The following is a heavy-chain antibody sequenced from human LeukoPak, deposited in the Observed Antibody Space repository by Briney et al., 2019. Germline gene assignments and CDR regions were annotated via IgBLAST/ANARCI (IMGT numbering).Heavy chain of an antibody. Sequence: PSETLSLTCTVSGGSISSYYWSWIRQPPGKGLEWIGYIYYSGSTNYNPSLKSRVTISVDTSKNQFSLKLSSVTAADTAVYYCATSGYCSSTSCYFPYYYGMDVWGQGTTVTVSS. CDR1: GGSISSYY. V-gene: IGHV4-59*01. CDR3: ATSGYCSSTSCYFPYYYGMDV. J-gene: IGHJ6*02. D-gene: IGHD2-2*03. CDR2: IYYSGST.